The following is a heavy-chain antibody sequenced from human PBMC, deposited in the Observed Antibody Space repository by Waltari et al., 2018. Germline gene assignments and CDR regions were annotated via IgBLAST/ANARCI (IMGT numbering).Heavy chain of an antibody. J-gene: IGHJ4*02. D-gene: IGHD6-13*01. CDR1: GYTFTGYY. V-gene: IGHV1-2*06. CDR2: INPNSGGT. CDR3: ARGSDSSSWYGLPDY. Sequence: QVQLVQSGAEVKKPGASVKVSCKASGYTFTGYYMHWVRQAPGQGLEWMGRINPNSGGTNYAQKFQGRVTMTRDTSISTAYMELSRLRSDDTAVYYCARGSDSSSWYGLPDYWGQGTLVTVSS.